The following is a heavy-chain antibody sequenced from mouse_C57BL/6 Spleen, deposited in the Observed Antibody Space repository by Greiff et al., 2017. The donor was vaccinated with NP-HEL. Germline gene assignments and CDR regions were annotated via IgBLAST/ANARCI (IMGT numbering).Heavy chain of an antibody. CDR3: ARGGGFDY. Sequence: EVQLQQSGPGLVKPSQSLSLTCSVTGYSITSGYYWNWIRQFPGNKLEWMGYISYDGSNNYNPSLQNRISITRDTSKNQFFLKLNSVTTEDTATYYCARGGGFDYWGQGTTLTVSS. CDR2: ISYDGSN. CDR1: GYSITSGYY. J-gene: IGHJ2*01. V-gene: IGHV3-6*01.